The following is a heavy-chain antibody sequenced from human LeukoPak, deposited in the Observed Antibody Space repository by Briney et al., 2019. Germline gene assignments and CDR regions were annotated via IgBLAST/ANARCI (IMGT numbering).Heavy chain of an antibody. CDR1: GYTFTSYY. Sequence: APVNVSCKASGYTFTSYYMHWVRQAPGQGLEWMGIINPSGGSTSYAQKLQGRVTMTTDTSTSTAYMELRSLRSDDTAVYYCARNYYDSSGYYGAEYFQHWGQGTLVTVSS. CDR3: ARNYYDSSGYYGAEYFQH. D-gene: IGHD3-22*01. CDR2: INPSGGST. V-gene: IGHV1-46*01. J-gene: IGHJ1*01.